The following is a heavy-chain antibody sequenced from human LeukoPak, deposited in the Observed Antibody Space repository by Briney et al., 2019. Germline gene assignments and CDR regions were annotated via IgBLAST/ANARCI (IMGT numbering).Heavy chain of an antibody. Sequence: ASVKVSCRASGGTFSSYAISWVRQAPGQGLEWMGGIIPIFGTANYAQKFQGRVTITTDESTSTAYMELSSLRSEDTAVYYCARGLLGYCSSTSCYTYYYYYMDVWGKGTTVTVSS. CDR1: GGTFSSYA. CDR2: IIPIFGTA. CDR3: ARGLLGYCSSTSCYTYYYYYMDV. V-gene: IGHV1-69*05. J-gene: IGHJ6*03. D-gene: IGHD2-2*01.